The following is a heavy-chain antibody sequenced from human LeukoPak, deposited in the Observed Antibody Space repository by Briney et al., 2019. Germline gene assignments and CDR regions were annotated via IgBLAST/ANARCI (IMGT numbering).Heavy chain of an antibody. J-gene: IGHJ4*02. Sequence: PGGSLRLSCAVSGITLSNYGMSWVRQAPGKGLEWVAGISDSGGRTTYADSVRGRFTISRDDPKNTLYLQMNSLRAEDTAVYFCAKRGVVIRVFLVGFHKEAYYFDSWGQGALVTVSS. CDR3: AKRGVVIRVFLVGFHKEAYYFDS. CDR1: GITLSNYG. V-gene: IGHV3-23*01. D-gene: IGHD3-10*01. CDR2: ISDSGGRT.